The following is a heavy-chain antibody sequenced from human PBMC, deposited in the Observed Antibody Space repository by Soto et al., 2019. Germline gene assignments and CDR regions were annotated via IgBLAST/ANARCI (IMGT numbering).Heavy chain of an antibody. D-gene: IGHD3-22*01. Sequence: QVQLQESGPGLVKPSETLSLTCTVSGGSISSYYWSWIRQPPGKGLEWIGYIYYSGSTNYNPSLKSRVTISVDTSKNQFSLKLSSVTAADTAVYYCARGRYESSGPIRDDAFDIWGQGTMVTVSS. J-gene: IGHJ3*02. CDR1: GGSISSYY. CDR2: IYYSGST. V-gene: IGHV4-59*01. CDR3: ARGRYESSGPIRDDAFDI.